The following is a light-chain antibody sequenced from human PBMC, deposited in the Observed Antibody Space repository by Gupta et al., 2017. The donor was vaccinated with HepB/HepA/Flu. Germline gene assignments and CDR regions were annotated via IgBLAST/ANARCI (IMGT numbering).Light chain of an antibody. CDR2: GES. J-gene: IGKJ2*01. V-gene: IGKV3-20*01. CDR1: QSVSSSS. Sequence: EIVLTQSPGTLSLSPGERATLSCRASQSVSSSSLAGYQQKPGQAHRLLSYGESSRATGIPDRVSRSLSGTDLTRTLRRMEAEDFAGEYGQQYVSSFGQGTKVEIK. CDR3: QQYVSS.